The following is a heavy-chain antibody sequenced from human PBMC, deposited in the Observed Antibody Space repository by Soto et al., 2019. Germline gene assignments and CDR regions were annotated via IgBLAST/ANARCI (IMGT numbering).Heavy chain of an antibody. CDR3: VRVVGAIDY. Sequence: ASVKVSCKASGYTFTSYDINWVRRATGQGLEWMGWMNPKSGNTGSAQNFQGRVTMTRDTFTRTAYMELSRLTSEDTAVYYCVRVVGAIDYWGQGALVTVSS. CDR2: MNPKSGNT. V-gene: IGHV1-8*01. D-gene: IGHD4-17*01. CDR1: GYTFTSYD. J-gene: IGHJ4*02.